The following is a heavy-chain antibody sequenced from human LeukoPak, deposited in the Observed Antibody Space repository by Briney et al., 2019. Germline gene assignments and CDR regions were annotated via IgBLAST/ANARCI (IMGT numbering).Heavy chain of an antibody. V-gene: IGHV3-23*01. CDR3: AKVLTGSQDY. D-gene: IGHD1-14*01. CDR1: GFTFNSYA. J-gene: IGHJ4*02. Sequence: PGGSLRLSCVASGFTFNSYALSWVRQAPGKGLEWVSTIGGGGENTYYADSVKGRLTISRDSSKNTVYLHMKSLRAEDTAVYFCAKVLTGSQDYWGQGTLVTVSS. CDR2: IGGGGENT.